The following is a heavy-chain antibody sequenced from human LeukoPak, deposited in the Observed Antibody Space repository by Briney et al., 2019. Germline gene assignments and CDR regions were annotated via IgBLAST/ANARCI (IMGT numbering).Heavy chain of an antibody. Sequence: GGSLRLSCVASGFNFKSSGMHWVRQAPGKGLEWVALISYDGGKTYFADAVRGRVTISRDNSNQRVFLHLNSLRPEDTALFYCAKVGSSDTSHEALDFWGQGTTVTVSS. D-gene: IGHD1-26*01. CDR1: GFNFKSSG. J-gene: IGHJ3*01. CDR2: ISYDGGKT. V-gene: IGHV3-30*18. CDR3: AKVGSSDTSHEALDF.